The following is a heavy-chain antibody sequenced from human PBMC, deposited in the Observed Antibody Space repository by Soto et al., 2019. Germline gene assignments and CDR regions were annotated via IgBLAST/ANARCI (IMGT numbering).Heavy chain of an antibody. CDR3: ARVRRYSGYEGKYYYYGMDV. D-gene: IGHD5-12*01. V-gene: IGHV1-69*08. J-gene: IGHJ6*02. Sequence: QVQLVQYGAEVKKPGSSVKVSCKASGGSFSSYTISWVRQAPGEGLEWMGGIIPILERTNYAQKFQGRVTITADKSTSTAYMELSSLRSEDTAVYYCARVRRYSGYEGKYYYYGMDVWGQGTTVTVSS. CDR2: IIPILERT. CDR1: GGSFSSYT.